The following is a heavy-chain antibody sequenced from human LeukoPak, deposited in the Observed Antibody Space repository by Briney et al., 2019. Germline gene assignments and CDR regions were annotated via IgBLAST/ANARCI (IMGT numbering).Heavy chain of an antibody. CDR2: INPSSGST. V-gene: IGHV1-46*01. D-gene: IGHD6-6*01. CDR1: GYTFSSYY. CDR3: ARERAARPYYFDY. J-gene: IGHJ4*02. Sequence: VASVKVSCKASGYTFSSYYMHWVRQAPGQGLEWTGMINPSSGSTTYAQKFQGRVTVTRDTSTTTFYMDLSSLQFEDTAVHYCARERAARPYYFDYWGQGTLVTVSS.